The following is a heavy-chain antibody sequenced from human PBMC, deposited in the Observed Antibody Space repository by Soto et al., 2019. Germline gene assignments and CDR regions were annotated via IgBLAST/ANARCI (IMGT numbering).Heavy chain of an antibody. CDR2: INPNSGGT. CDR1: GYTFTGYY. CDR3: ARAVVRSVVVPAADGGFDY. J-gene: IGHJ4*02. Sequence: ASVKVSCKASGYTFTGYYMHWVRQAPGQGLEWMGWINPNSGGTNYAQKFQGWVTMTRDTSISTAYMELSRLRSDDTAVYYCARAVVRSVVVPAADGGFDYWGQGTLVTVSS. D-gene: IGHD2-2*01. V-gene: IGHV1-2*04.